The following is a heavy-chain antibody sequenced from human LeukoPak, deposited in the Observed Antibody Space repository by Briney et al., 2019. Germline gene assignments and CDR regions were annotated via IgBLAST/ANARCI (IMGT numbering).Heavy chain of an antibody. CDR1: GFTVSSNY. CDR2: IYSGGST. V-gene: IGHV3-66*01. D-gene: IGHD3-16*02. CDR3: ASFIYVWGSYPTDY. Sequence: PGGSLRLSCAASGFTVSSNYMSWVRQAPGKGLEWVSVIYSGGSTYYADSVKGRFTISRDNSKNTLYLQMNSLRAEDTAVYYCASFIYVWGSYPTDYWGQGTLVTASS. J-gene: IGHJ4*02.